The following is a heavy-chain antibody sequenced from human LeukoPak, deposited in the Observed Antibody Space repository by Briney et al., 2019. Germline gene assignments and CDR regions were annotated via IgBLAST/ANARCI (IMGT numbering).Heavy chain of an antibody. J-gene: IGHJ4*02. D-gene: IGHD2-15*01. V-gene: IGHV3-7*05. CDR1: GFTFSSYW. CDR2: IKQDGSEK. CDR3: ARLYCSGGSCYSD. Sequence: PGGSLRLSCAASGFTFSSYWMSWVRQAPGKGLEWVANIKQDGSEKCYVDSVKGRFTISRDNAKNSLYLQMNSLRAEDTAVYYCARLYCSGGSCYSDWGQGTLVTVSS.